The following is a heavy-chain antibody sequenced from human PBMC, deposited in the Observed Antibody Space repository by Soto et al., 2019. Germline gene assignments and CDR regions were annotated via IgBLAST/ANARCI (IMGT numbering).Heavy chain of an antibody. CDR3: AKGLINGRWYAAD. CDR2: ITDSGAGT. Sequence: EVHLLESGGGLVHPGESLRLSCGASGFTFSSCVMTWFRQSPGKGLEWVSCITDSGAGTYYADSVKGRFTSSRDNSKNTVYLQMNNLRAEDTGVYYCAKGLINGRWYAADWGQGTLGTVSS. D-gene: IGHD6-13*01. V-gene: IGHV3-23*01. CDR1: GFTFSSCV. J-gene: IGHJ4*02.